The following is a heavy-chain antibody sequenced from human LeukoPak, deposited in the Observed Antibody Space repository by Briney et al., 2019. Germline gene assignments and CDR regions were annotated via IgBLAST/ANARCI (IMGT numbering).Heavy chain of an antibody. Sequence: GGSLRLSCAASGFTFNYSWMSWVRQAPGKGLEWVANIKQRGSEKSYVDSVKGRFSIYRDSTKNSVFLQMNSLRAEDTAVYYCARVGIDYLASYHFDHWGRGTLVTVSS. D-gene: IGHD2/OR15-2a*01. V-gene: IGHV3-7*01. CDR2: IKQRGSEK. CDR1: GFTFNYSW. CDR3: ARVGIDYLASYHFDH. J-gene: IGHJ4*02.